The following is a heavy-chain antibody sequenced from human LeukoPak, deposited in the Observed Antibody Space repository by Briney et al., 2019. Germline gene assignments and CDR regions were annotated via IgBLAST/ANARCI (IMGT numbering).Heavy chain of an antibody. CDR1: GFTFSNYN. CDR3: ERTTVTSLYQYYYMGV. V-gene: IGHV3-21*01. J-gene: IGHJ6*03. CDR2: IPGTSSYL. D-gene: IGHD4-17*01. Sequence: GGSLRLSFSASGFTFSNYNMNSVRQAPGEGLELVSSIPGTSSYLYYADSVKGRFTISRDNAQNSLYLQLNSLRAEDTAVYYCERTTVTSLYQYYYMGVWGKGTTVTVSS.